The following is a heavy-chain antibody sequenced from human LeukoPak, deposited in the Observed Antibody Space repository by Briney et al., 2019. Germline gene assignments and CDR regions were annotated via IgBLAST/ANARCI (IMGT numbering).Heavy chain of an antibody. Sequence: PGGSLRLSCSASGFIFSDYDMYWVRQVAGEGREWVSGVGATGDTSYPDSVKGRFTISRDNAKHSLYLQMNSLRVGDTAIYYCARLNSGWGIPDYWGQGILVAVSS. J-gene: IGHJ4*02. CDR1: GFIFSDYD. D-gene: IGHD6-25*01. V-gene: IGHV3-13*01. CDR2: VGATGDT. CDR3: ARLNSGWGIPDY.